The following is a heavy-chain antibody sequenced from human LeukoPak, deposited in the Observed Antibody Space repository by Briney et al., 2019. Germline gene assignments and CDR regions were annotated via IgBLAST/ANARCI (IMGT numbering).Heavy chain of an antibody. V-gene: IGHV1-18*01. J-gene: IGHJ4*02. CDR1: GYTFSSYG. D-gene: IGHD3-3*02. CDR3: ARDLVAYAFTLASGEFDC. CDR2: ISGYNGNT. Sequence: ASLKVSCKASGYTFSSYGISWVRQAPGQGLEWMGWISGYNGNTKYSQKYQGRVTMTTDTYTSTAYMELRSLRSDDTAVYYCARDLVAYAFTLASGEFDCCGQGSPLTVSS.